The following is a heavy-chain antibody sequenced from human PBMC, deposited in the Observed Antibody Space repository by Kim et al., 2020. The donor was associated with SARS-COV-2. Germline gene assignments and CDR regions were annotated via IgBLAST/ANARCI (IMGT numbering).Heavy chain of an antibody. CDR2: IYPGDSDT. D-gene: IGHD3-16*01. V-gene: IGHV5-51*01. CDR1: GDSLSSYW. Sequence: GESLKISREGSGDSLSSYWIAWVRQMPGKGLEWMGIIYPGDSDTRYSPSFQGQVTISVDKSITTAYLQWSSLKASDSGMYYCARSARGSYGPGTYSSYFYYGMDVWGQETTVTVSS. CDR3: ARSARGSYGPGTYSSYFYYGMDV. J-gene: IGHJ6*02.